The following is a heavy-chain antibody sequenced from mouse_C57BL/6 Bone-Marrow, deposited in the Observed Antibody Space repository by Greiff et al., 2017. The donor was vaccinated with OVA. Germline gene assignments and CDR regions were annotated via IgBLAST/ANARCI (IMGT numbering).Heavy chain of an antibody. CDR1: GYAFTNYL. CDR3: ARYDYDVYAMDD. J-gene: IGHJ4*01. D-gene: IGHD2-4*01. CDR2: INPGSGGT. Sequence: VQLVESGAELVRPGTSVKVSCKASGYAFTNYLIEWVKQRPGQGLEWIGVINPGSGGTNYNEKFKGKATLTADKSSSTAYMQLSSLTSEDSAVYFCARYDYDVYAMDDWGQGTSVTVSS. V-gene: IGHV1-54*01.